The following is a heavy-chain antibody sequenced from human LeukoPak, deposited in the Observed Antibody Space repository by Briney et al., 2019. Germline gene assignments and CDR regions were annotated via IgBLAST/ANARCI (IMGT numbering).Heavy chain of an antibody. V-gene: IGHV4-59*01. Sequence: KTSETLSLTCTVSGGSINYYYWSWIRQPPGKGLGWIGYIYYRGSTNYNPSLNSRVTISVDTSKSQFSLKLTSVTAADTAVYYCARTTGNYGYYFDYWGQGTLVTVSS. CDR1: GGSINYYY. CDR3: ARTTGNYGYYFDY. CDR2: IYYRGST. D-gene: IGHD1-7*01. J-gene: IGHJ4*02.